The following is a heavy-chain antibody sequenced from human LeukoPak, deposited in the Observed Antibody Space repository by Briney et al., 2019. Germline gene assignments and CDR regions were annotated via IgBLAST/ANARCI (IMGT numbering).Heavy chain of an antibody. V-gene: IGHV4-59*08. CDR1: GGSISTYY. Sequence: KPSETLSLTCTVSGGSISTYYWNRLRQPPGKGLEWIGYISYTGSTNYSPSLKSRVTMSVDTSKNQFSLKLSSVTAADTAVYYCARLRELAALHDALDIWGQGTMVTVCS. D-gene: IGHD5-24*01. J-gene: IGHJ3*02. CDR3: ARLRELAALHDALDI. CDR2: ISYTGST.